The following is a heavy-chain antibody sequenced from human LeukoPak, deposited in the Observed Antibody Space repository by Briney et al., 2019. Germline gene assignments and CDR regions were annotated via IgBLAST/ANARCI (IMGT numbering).Heavy chain of an antibody. CDR1: GGSISSYY. D-gene: IGHD5-24*01. CDR2: IYYSGST. Sequence: PSETLSLTCTVSGGSISSYYWSWIRQPPGKGLEWIGYIYYSGSTNYNPSLKSRVTISVDTSKNQFSLKLNSVTAADTAVYYCARVSSAADGYHYYYYMDVWGKGTTVTVSS. V-gene: IGHV4-59*01. J-gene: IGHJ6*03. CDR3: ARVSSAADGYHYYYYMDV.